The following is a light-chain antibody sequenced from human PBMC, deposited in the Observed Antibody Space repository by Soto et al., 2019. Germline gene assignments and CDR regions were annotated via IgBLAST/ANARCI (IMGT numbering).Light chain of an antibody. CDR2: LNSDGSH. Sequence: QLVLTQSPSASASLRASGKLTCTRSSGHSSYAIAWHQQQPEKGPRYLMKLNSDGSHSKGDGIPDRFSGSSSGAERYLTISRLQSEDEADSYCQTWGTGILLGVGTKLTVL. J-gene: IGLJ2*01. V-gene: IGLV4-69*01. CDR3: QTWGTGIL. CDR1: SGHSSYA.